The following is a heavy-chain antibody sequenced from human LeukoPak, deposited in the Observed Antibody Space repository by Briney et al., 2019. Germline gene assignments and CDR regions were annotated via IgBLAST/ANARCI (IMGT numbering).Heavy chain of an antibody. CDR3: ASLSSSTYYYDSSGYSDFDY. Sequence: YWSWIRXPPGKGLEWIGEINHSGSTNYNPSIKSGVTISVAPSTNQFSLKLSSLTAADTAVYYCASLSSSTYYYDSSGYSDFDYWGQGTLVTVSS. J-gene: IGHJ4*02. CDR1: Y. V-gene: IGHV4-34*01. CDR2: INHSGST. D-gene: IGHD3-22*01.